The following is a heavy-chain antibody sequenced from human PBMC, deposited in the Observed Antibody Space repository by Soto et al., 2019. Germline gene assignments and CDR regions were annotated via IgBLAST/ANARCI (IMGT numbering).Heavy chain of an antibody. Sequence: GASVKVSCKASGYTFNSYGISGVRQAPGQGLDWMGWISAYNGNTNYAQKLQGRVTMTTDTSTSTAYMELSSLRSEDTAVYYCASSYCSGGSCYDYYHGMDVWGQGTTVTVSS. CDR1: GYTFNSYG. CDR2: ISAYNGNT. J-gene: IGHJ6*02. V-gene: IGHV1-18*01. D-gene: IGHD2-15*01. CDR3: ASSYCSGGSCYDYYHGMDV.